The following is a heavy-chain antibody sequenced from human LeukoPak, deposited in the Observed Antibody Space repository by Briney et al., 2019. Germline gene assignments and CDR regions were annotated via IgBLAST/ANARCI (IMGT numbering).Heavy chain of an antibody. CDR1: GGSFSGYY. D-gene: IGHD6-19*01. J-gene: IGHJ3*02. CDR3: ARPKAGYSSTDAFDI. CDR2: INHSGSA. Sequence: SETLSLTCAVYGGSFSGYYWSWIRQPPGKGLEWIGEINHSGSANYNPSLKSRVTISVDTSKNQFSLKLSSVTAADTGVYYCARPKAGYSSTDAFDIWGQGTMVTVS. V-gene: IGHV4-34*01.